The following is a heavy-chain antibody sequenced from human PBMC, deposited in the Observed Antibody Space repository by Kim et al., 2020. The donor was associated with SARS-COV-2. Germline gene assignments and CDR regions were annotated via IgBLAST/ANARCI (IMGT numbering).Heavy chain of an antibody. V-gene: IGHV3-13*01. CDR1: GFTFSSYD. D-gene: IGHD3-10*01. J-gene: IGHJ2*01. CDR3: ARQGGAPSDWYFDL. Sequence: GGSLRLSCAASGFTFSSYDMHWVRQATGKGLEWVSAIGTAGDTYYPGSVKGRFTISRENAKNSLYLQMNSLRAGDTAVYYCARQGGAPSDWYFDLWGRGTLVTVSS. CDR2: IGTAGDT.